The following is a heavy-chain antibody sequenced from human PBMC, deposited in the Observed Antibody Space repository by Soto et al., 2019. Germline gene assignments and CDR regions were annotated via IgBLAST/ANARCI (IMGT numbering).Heavy chain of an antibody. CDR3: AREGREVIGMDV. Sequence: PGGSLRLSCAASGFTFSSYWISWVRQAPGKGLEWVANIKQDGSEKYYVDSVKGRFTISRDNAKNSLYLQMNSLRAEDTAVYYCAREGREVIGMDVWAQGTTVTVSS. V-gene: IGHV3-7*01. CDR1: GFTFSSYW. CDR2: IKQDGSEK. D-gene: IGHD1-26*01. J-gene: IGHJ6*02.